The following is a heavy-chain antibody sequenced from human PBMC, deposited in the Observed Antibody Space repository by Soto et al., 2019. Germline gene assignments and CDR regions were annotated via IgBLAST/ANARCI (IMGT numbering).Heavy chain of an antibody. V-gene: IGHV1-69*06. Sequence: QVELVQSGAEVKKPGSSVKVSCQASEDTFRNYAISWVRQAPGQGLEWMGGIIPIFGTANYAQKFQGRVTLTEDTSANTVYLELSSLRSEDTAVYYCARTKYDSSAYYYWYLGLWGRGTLVTVSS. J-gene: IGHJ2*01. CDR2: IIPIFGTA. D-gene: IGHD3-22*01. CDR1: EDTFRNYA. CDR3: ARTKYDSSAYYYWYLGL.